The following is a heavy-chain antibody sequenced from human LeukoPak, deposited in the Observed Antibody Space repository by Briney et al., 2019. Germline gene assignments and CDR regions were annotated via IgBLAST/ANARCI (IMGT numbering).Heavy chain of an antibody. V-gene: IGHV1-8*01. Sequence: GASVKVSCKASGYTFTSYDINWVRQATGQGLEWMGWMNPNSGNTGYAQKFQGRVTMTRNTSISTAYMELSSLRSEDTAVYYCARSSSSSSWSLGYYYYYYGMDVWGQGTTVTVSS. J-gene: IGHJ6*02. D-gene: IGHD6-13*01. CDR1: GYTFTSYD. CDR3: ARSSSSSSWSLGYYYYYYGMDV. CDR2: MNPNSGNT.